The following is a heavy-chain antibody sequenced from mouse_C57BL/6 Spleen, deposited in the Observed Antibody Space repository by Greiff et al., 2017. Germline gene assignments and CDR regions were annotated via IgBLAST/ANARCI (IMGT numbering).Heavy chain of an antibody. J-gene: IGHJ3*01. Sequence: QVQLQQSGAELMKPGASVKLSCKATGYTFTGYWIEWVKQRPGHGLEWIGEIFPGSGSTNYNEKFKGKATLTADTSSNTAYMQLSSLTTEDSAIYYCAREGGYDGGPWFAYWGQGTLVTVSA. V-gene: IGHV1-9*01. CDR1: GYTFTGYW. CDR3: AREGGYDGGPWFAY. D-gene: IGHD2-2*01. CDR2: IFPGSGST.